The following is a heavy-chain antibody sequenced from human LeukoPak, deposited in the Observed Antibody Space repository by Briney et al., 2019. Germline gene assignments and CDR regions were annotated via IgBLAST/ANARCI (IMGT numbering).Heavy chain of an antibody. J-gene: IGHJ4*02. D-gene: IGHD7-27*01. CDR1: GITFSSYG. CDR3: AKDINWASFES. CDR2: ISSTGGTT. Sequence: GGSLRLSCAASGITFSSYGMSWVRQAPGKGLEWVSSISSTGGTTYYADSVKGRFTISRDNSKNTLYLQMNSLRAEDTAIYYCAKDINWASFESWGQGTLVTVSS. V-gene: IGHV3-23*01.